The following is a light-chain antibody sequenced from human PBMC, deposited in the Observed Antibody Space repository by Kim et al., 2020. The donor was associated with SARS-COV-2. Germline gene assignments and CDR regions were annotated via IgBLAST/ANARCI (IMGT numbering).Light chain of an antibody. CDR3: NSRDSSGNHQWV. J-gene: IGLJ3*02. CDR2: GKN. CDR1: SLRSYY. V-gene: IGLV3-19*01. Sequence: SSELTQDPAVSVALGQTVRITCQGYSLRSYYASWYQQKPGQAPVLVIYGKNNRPSGIPDRFSGSSSGNTASLTITGAQAEDEADYYCNSRDSSGNHQWVFGGGTKLTVL.